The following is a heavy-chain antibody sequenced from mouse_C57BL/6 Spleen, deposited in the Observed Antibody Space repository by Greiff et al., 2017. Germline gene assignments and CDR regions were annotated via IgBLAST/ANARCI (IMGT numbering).Heavy chain of an antibody. J-gene: IGHJ4*01. CDR3: ARGRLRQNAMDY. Sequence: QVQLQQPGAELVKPGASVKLSCKASGYTFTSYWMQWVKQRPGQGLEWIGEIDPSDSYTNYNQKFKGKATLTVDTSSSTAYRQLSSLTSEDSAVYYCARGRLRQNAMDYWGQGTSVTVSS. V-gene: IGHV1-50*01. CDR1: GYTFTSYW. CDR2: IDPSDSYT. D-gene: IGHD2-2*01.